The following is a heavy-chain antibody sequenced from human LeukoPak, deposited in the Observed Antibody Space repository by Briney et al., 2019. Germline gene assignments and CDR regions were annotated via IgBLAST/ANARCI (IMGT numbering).Heavy chain of an antibody. CDR3: AKTASWVYFDY. CDR2: INSGVSST. D-gene: IGHD6-13*01. Sequence: GGSLRLSCAASGFTFSDYWMHWVRQAPGKGLVWVSRINSGVSSTDYADSVKGRFTISRDNSKNTLYLQMNSLRAEDTAVYYCAKTASWVYFDYWGQGTLVTVSS. CDR1: GFTFSDYW. V-gene: IGHV3-74*01. J-gene: IGHJ4*02.